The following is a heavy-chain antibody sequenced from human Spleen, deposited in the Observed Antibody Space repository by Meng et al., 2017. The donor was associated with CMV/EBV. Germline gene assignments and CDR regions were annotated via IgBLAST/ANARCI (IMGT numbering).Heavy chain of an antibody. J-gene: IGHJ4*02. D-gene: IGHD3-22*01. CDR1: FSNSY. V-gene: IGHV1-46*01. CDR2: INPSGGGT. Sequence: FSNSYIHWVRQAPGQGLEWMGVINPSGGGTRYAQRFQGRVTVTRDASTSTVYMEVTSLRSDDTAVYYCARDVSPYYDSSAVRGYYFDYWGQGTLVTVSS. CDR3: ARDVSPYYDSSAVRGYYFDY.